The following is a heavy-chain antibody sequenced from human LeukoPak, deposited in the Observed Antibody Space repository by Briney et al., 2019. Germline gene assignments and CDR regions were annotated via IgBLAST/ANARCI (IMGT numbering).Heavy chain of an antibody. D-gene: IGHD6-6*01. Sequence: ESGPTLVKPTQTLTLTCTFSGFSLSTSGVGVGWIRQPPGKALEWLALIYWNDYKRYSPSLKSRLTIPKDTATNQLALTMTNTDPVDTATYYCAPRGASSSSGWFAEYFQPWGQGTLVTVSS. CDR1: GFSLSTSGVG. CDR2: IYWNDYK. V-gene: IGHV2-5*01. J-gene: IGHJ1*01. CDR3: APRGASSSSGWFAEYFQP.